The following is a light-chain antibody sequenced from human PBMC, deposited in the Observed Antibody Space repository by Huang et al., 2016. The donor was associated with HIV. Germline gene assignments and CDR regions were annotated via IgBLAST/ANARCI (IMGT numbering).Light chain of an antibody. J-gene: IGKJ5*01. Sequence: IQLTQSPSSLSASVGDRVIITCRASQDISNSLAWYQQKSGKAPKSLIFAASTLQSGVSSRFSGSASGTYFTLTINGLQPEDFATYYCQQLHDYPVTFGQGTRLDI. CDR2: AAS. CDR3: QQLHDYPVT. V-gene: IGKV1-9*01. CDR1: QDISNS.